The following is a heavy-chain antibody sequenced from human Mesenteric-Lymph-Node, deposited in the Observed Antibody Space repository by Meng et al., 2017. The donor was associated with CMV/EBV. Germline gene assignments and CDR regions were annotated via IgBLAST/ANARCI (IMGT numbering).Heavy chain of an antibody. Sequence: ASGFTFTSYGMHWVRQAPGKGLEWVAVIWYDGGNKYCADSVKGRFTISRDNSKNTLYLQMNSLRAEDTAVYYCARHIVGATTGFDPWGQGTLVTVSS. CDR1: GFTFTSYG. V-gene: IGHV3-33*01. D-gene: IGHD1-26*01. CDR2: IWYDGGNK. CDR3: ARHIVGATTGFDP. J-gene: IGHJ5*02.